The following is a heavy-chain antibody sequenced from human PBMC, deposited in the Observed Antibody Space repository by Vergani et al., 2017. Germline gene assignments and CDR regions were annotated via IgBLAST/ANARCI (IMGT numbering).Heavy chain of an antibody. V-gene: IGHV1-69*01. CDR2: IIPIFGTA. CDR3: ARSLYYYGSGSSGGAFDI. D-gene: IGHD3-10*01. J-gene: IGHJ3*02. CDR1: GGTFSSYA. Sequence: QVQLVQSGAEVKKPGSSVKVSCKASGGTFSSYAISWVRQAPGQGLEWMGGIIPIFGTANYAQKFQGRVTSTADESTSTAYMELSSLRSEDTAVYYCARSLYYYGSGSSGGAFDIWGQGTMVTVSS.